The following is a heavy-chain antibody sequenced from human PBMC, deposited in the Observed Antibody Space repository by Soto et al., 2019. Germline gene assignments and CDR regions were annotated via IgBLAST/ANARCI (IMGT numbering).Heavy chain of an antibody. Sequence: QVQLVQSGAEGKKPGSSVKVSCKASGGTFSSYTISWVRQAPGQGLEWMGMIIPILGIANYAQKYQGRVTITADKSTSTAYMELSSLRSEDTAVYYCAREDCSGGSCYPAYYYYGMDVWGQGTTVTVSS. J-gene: IGHJ6*02. D-gene: IGHD2-15*01. CDR2: IIPILGIA. V-gene: IGHV1-69*02. CDR1: GGTFSSYT. CDR3: AREDCSGGSCYPAYYYYGMDV.